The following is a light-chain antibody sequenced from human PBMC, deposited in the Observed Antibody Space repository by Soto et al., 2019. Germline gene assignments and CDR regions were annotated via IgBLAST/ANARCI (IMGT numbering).Light chain of an antibody. CDR1: QSVSSN. CDR3: QQYNNWPLT. Sequence: EIMMTQSPATLSVSPGERATLSCRASQSVSSNLAWYQQKPGQPPRLLIYGASTRATGIPARFSGSGSGTEFTLTFSSLLSEDFATYYCQQYNNWPLTFGGGTKVEIK. CDR2: GAS. V-gene: IGKV3-15*01. J-gene: IGKJ4*01.